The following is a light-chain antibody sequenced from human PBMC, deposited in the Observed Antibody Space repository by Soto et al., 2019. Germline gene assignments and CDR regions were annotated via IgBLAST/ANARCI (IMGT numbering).Light chain of an antibody. CDR3: CSYAGSYTFL. CDR2: DVT. V-gene: IGLV2-11*01. J-gene: IGLJ2*01. Sequence: QSALTQPRSLSGSPGQSVTISCTGTSSDVGAYNYVSWYQQPPGKAPKLMIYDVTKRPSGVPDRCSGSKSGNTAALTISGXXXXXXXDYXCCSYAGSYTFLFGGGTKL. CDR1: SSDVGAYNY.